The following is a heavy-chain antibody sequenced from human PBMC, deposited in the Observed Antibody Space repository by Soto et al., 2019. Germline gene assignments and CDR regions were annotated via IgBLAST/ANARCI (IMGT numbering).Heavy chain of an antibody. CDR1: GYSFITYG. V-gene: IGHV1-18*01. Sequence: QVQLVQSGAEVKKPGASVMVSCKGSGYSFITYGMSWVRQAPGQGLEWVGWISTYNGNTKYVESLQGRVTMTTDTTTSTAYMELRSLRSDDTAVYYCARAPTDYYDKSGDYCLDYWGQGTLVTVSP. D-gene: IGHD3-22*01. J-gene: IGHJ4*02. CDR3: ARAPTDYYDKSGDYCLDY. CDR2: ISTYNGNT.